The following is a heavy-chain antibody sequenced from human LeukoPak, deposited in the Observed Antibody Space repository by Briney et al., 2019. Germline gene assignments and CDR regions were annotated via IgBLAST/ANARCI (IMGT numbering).Heavy chain of an antibody. V-gene: IGHV3-21*01. J-gene: IGHJ6*02. CDR3: ARDLGYCSGGSCYSRRVYYYGMDV. D-gene: IGHD2-15*01. CDR2: ISSSSSYI. CDR1: GFTFSSYS. Sequence: GSLRLSCAASGFTFSSYSMNWVRQAPGKGLEWVPSISSSSSYIYYADSVKGRFTISRDNAKNSLYLQMNSLRAEDTAVYYCARDLGYCSGGSCYSRRVYYYGMDVWGQGTTVTVSS.